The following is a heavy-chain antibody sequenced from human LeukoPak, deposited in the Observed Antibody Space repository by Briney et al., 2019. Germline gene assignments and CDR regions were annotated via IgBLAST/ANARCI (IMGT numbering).Heavy chain of an antibody. CDR2: IYHGGTT. V-gene: IGHV4-4*02. CDR3: ARASSGTYYYFDY. Sequence: SETLSLTCAVSGGSISNNNWWSWVRQPPGMGLEWIGEIYHGGTTTYNPSLKSRVIMSVDTSKNQFSLKLSSVTAADTAVYYCARASSGTYYYFDYWGQGNLVTVSS. D-gene: IGHD1-26*01. CDR1: GGSISNNNW. J-gene: IGHJ4*02.